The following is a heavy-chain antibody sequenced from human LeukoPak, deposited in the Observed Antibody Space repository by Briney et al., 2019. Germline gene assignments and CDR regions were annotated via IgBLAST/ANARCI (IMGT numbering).Heavy chain of an antibody. V-gene: IGHV4-34*01. CDR2: MHQSGAT. J-gene: IGHJ2*01. CDR1: GGSFSGYY. Sequence: SETLSFTCAVYGGSFSGYYWSWIRQTPGKGLEWIGEMHQSGATNYNPFFKSRVTISVDTSKNQFSLKLSSVTAADTAVYYCARVPTGYRYFDLWGRGTLVTVSS. D-gene: IGHD1-1*01. CDR3: ARVPTGYRYFDL.